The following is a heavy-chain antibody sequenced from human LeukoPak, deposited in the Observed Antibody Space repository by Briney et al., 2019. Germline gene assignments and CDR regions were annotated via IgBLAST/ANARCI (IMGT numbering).Heavy chain of an antibody. Sequence: GGPLRLSCAASGFTFCSYAMSWVRQAPGKGLEWVSAISGSGGSTYYADSVKGRFTISRDNSKNTLYLQMNSLRAEDTAVYYCCRYFDWSPDYWGQGTLVTVSS. CDR1: GFTFCSYA. CDR2: ISGSGGST. V-gene: IGHV3-23*01. D-gene: IGHD3-9*01. CDR3: CRYFDWSPDY. J-gene: IGHJ4*02.